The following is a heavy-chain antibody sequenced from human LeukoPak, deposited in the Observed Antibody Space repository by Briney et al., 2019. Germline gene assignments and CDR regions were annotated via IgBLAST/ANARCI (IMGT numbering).Heavy chain of an antibody. D-gene: IGHD4-17*01. CDR3: ARGGLWGYGDYGFDY. J-gene: IGHJ4*02. V-gene: IGHV4-39*07. CDR1: GGSISSNSHY. CDR2: IYYSGTT. Sequence: SETLSLTCTVSGGSISSNSHYWGWIRQSPGTGLEWIGSIYYSGTTYYNPSLKSRVTISIDTSKNQFSLKLTSVTAADTGVYYCARGGLWGYGDYGFDYWGQGTLVTVSS.